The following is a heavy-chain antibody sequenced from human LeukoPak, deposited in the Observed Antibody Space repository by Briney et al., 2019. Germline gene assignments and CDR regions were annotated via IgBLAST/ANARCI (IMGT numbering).Heavy chain of an antibody. CDR2: IYTSGST. CDR1: GGSISSYY. D-gene: IGHD1-26*01. CDR3: ARGADPDSGSSYRYYYYYYYMDV. Sequence: SETLSLTCTVSGGSISSYYRSRIRQPAGKGLEWIGRIYTSGSTNYNPSLKSRVTISVDTSKNQFSLKLSSVTAADTAVYYCARGADPDSGSSYRYYYYYYYMDVWGKGTTVTVSS. J-gene: IGHJ6*03. V-gene: IGHV4-4*07.